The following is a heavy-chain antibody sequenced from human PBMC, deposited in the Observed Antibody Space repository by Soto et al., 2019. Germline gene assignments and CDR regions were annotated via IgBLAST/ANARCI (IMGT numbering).Heavy chain of an antibody. D-gene: IGHD3-16*02. CDR3: AKDQGYDYVWGSYRSRWFDP. CDR2: ISWNSGSI. Sequence: EVQLVESGGGLVQPSRSLRLSCAASGFTFDDYAMHWVRQAPGKGLEWVSGISWNSGSIGYADSVKGRFTISRDNAKNSLYLQMNSLRAQDAALYYCAKDQGYDYVWGSYRSRWFDPWGQGTLVTVSS. V-gene: IGHV3-9*01. CDR1: GFTFDDYA. J-gene: IGHJ5*02.